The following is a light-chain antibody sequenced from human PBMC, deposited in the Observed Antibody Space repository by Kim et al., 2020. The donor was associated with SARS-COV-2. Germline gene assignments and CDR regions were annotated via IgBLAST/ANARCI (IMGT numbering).Light chain of an antibody. Sequence: SAGERATLSCRASQSVSSSYLAWYQQKPGQAPRLLIYGASSRATGIPDRFSGSGSGTDFTLTISRLEPEDFAVYYCQQYVTSPLTFGGGTKVDIK. CDR3: QQYVTSPLT. CDR1: QSVSSSY. V-gene: IGKV3-20*01. CDR2: GAS. J-gene: IGKJ4*01.